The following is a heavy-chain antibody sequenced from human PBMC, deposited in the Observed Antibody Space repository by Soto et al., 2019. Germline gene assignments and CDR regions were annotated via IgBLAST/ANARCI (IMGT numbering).Heavy chain of an antibody. CDR1: GGSISSYY. V-gene: IGHV4-59*01. D-gene: IGHD6-13*01. CDR3: ARAAAGIGSWFDP. CDR2: IYYSGST. Sequence: SETLSLTCTVSGGSISSYYWSWIRQPPGKGLELIGYIYYSGSTNYNPSLKSRVTISVDTSKNQFSLKLSTVTAADTAVYYCARAAAGIGSWFDPWGQGTLVTVSS. J-gene: IGHJ5*02.